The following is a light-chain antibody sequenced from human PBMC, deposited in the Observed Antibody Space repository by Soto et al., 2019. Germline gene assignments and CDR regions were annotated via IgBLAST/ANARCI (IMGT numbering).Light chain of an antibody. V-gene: IGKV3-15*01. J-gene: IGKJ2*01. CDR2: GAS. Sequence: EMVMTQSPATLSVSPGERATLSCRASQSVSSNLAWYQQKPGQAPRLLIYGASTRATGIPARFSGSGSGTEFTLTISSLQSEDFAVYYCHQYNNCPPYTFGQGTKLEIK. CDR3: HQYNNCPPYT. CDR1: QSVSSN.